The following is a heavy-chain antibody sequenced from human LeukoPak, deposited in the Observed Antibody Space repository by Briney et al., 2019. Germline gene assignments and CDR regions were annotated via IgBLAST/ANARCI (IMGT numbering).Heavy chain of an antibody. CDR2: IYYSGST. V-gene: IGHV4-39*07. D-gene: IGHD4-17*01. J-gene: IGHJ6*02. CDR1: GGSISSSSYY. CDR3: ARESDGRLSGMDV. Sequence: SETLSLTCTVSGGSISSSSYYWGWSRQPPGKGLEWIGSIYYSGSTYYNPSLKSRVTISVDTSKNQFSLKLSSVTAADTAVYYCARESDGRLSGMDVWGQGTTVTVSS.